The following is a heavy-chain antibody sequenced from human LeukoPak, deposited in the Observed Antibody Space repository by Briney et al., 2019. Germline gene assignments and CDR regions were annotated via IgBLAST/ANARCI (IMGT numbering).Heavy chain of an antibody. CDR3: ARDVWGPDY. Sequence: PGGSLRLSCAASGFTFSSYWMTWVRQAPGKGLEWVANIKQDGSEKYYVDSVKGRFTISRDNAKNSLYLQMDSLRVEDTAIYYCARDVWGPDYWGQGTLVTVSS. D-gene: IGHD3-16*01. J-gene: IGHJ4*02. CDR2: IKQDGSEK. V-gene: IGHV3-7*01. CDR1: GFTFSSYW.